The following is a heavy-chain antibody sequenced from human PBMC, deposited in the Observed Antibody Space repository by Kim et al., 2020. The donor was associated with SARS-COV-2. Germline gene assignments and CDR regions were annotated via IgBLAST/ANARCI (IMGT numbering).Heavy chain of an antibody. CDR2: INPEDGGT. J-gene: IGHJ4*02. CDR1: GYTLIRYY. V-gene: IGHV1-46*01. CDR3: ARRYYFDY. Sequence: ASVKVSCKASGYTLIRYYIHWVRQAPGQGLEWMGVINPEDGGTTYAQKFQARITMTRDMSTSRVLMELRDLRSEDTAIYYCARRYYFDYWGQGTLVTVAS.